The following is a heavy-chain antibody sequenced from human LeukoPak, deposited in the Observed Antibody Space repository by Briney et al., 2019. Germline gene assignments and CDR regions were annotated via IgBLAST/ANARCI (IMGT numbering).Heavy chain of an antibody. D-gene: IGHD6-6*01. Sequence: PGGSLRLSCAASGFTFSSYAMSWVRQAPGKGLEWVSAISGSGGSTYYADSVKGRFTISRDNSKNTLYLQMSSLRAEDTAVYYCAKVSGLAARSKRNTLNWFDPWGQGTLVTVSS. J-gene: IGHJ5*02. V-gene: IGHV3-23*01. CDR1: GFTFSSYA. CDR3: AKVSGLAARSKRNTLNWFDP. CDR2: ISGSGGST.